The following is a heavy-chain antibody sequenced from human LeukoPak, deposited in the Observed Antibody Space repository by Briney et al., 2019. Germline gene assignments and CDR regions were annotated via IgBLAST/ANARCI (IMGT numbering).Heavy chain of an antibody. CDR2: IKPDGSEK. D-gene: IGHD1-14*01. CDR1: GFTFSSYW. CDR3: ARDMTSRTSDY. V-gene: IGHV3-7*01. Sequence: GRSLRLSCAASGFTFSSYWMSWVRQAPGKGLEWVANIKPDGSEKYYVDSVRGRFSISRDNAKNSLSLQMNSLRVEDRAVYYCARDMTSRTSDYWGQGALVTVSS. J-gene: IGHJ4*02.